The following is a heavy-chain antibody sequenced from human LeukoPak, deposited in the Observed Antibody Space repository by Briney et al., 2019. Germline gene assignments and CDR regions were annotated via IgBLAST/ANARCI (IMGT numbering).Heavy chain of an antibody. V-gene: IGHV4-34*01. CDR3: ARVPGYSSSWYWFGP. CDR1: GGSFSGYY. CDR2: INHSGST. Sequence: SETLSLTCAVYGGSFSGYYWSWIRQPPGKGLEWIGEINHSGSTNYNPSLKSRVTISVDTSKNQFSLKLSSVTAADTAVYYCARVPGYSSSWYWFGPWGQGTLVTVSS. J-gene: IGHJ5*02. D-gene: IGHD6-13*01.